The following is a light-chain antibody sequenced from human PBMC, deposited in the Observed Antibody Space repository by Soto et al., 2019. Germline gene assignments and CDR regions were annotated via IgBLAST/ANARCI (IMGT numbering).Light chain of an antibody. Sequence: LQMTQSPSTLSASVGDTVTITCRASQSINSGLAWYQQKPGRAPKLLIYKASSLESGVPSRFSGRGYGTEFTLTISRLLPEDLATYYCQQYNYLWTFGQGTKVEIK. CDR3: QQYNYLWT. CDR2: KAS. J-gene: IGKJ1*01. CDR1: QSINSG. V-gene: IGKV1-5*03.